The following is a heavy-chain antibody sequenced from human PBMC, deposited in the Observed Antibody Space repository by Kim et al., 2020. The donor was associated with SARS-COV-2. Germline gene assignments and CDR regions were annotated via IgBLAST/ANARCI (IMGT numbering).Heavy chain of an antibody. D-gene: IGHD2-15*01. CDR3: AKDETSGAKSFRWFDP. Sequence: GGSLRLSCEASKFTFGNYAMSWVRQAPGKGLEWVSSIISSGDSTYYADSVKGRFTISRDNSNNTLYLQMSGLRAEDTAIYYCAKDETSGAKSFRWFDPWG. J-gene: IGHJ5*02. V-gene: IGHV3-23*01. CDR1: KFTFGNYA. CDR2: IISSGDST.